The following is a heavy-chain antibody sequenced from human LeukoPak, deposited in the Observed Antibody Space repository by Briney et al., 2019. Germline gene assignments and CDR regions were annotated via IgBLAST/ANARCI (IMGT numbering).Heavy chain of an antibody. Sequence: PGGSLRLSCAASGFTFSSYWMHWVRQAPGKGLVWISRIKTDGTTTGYADSVKGRFTISRDNAKNMQYLQMNSLRADEDTAVYYCVRDRTTVTLFDYWGQGALVTVSS. V-gene: IGHV3-74*01. J-gene: IGHJ4*02. CDR1: GFTFSSYW. CDR2: IKTDGTTT. CDR3: VRDRTTVTLFDY. D-gene: IGHD4-17*01.